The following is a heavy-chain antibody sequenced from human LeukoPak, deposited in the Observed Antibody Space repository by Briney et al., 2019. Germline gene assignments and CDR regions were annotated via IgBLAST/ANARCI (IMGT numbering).Heavy chain of an antibody. V-gene: IGHV3-21*01. CDR2: ISSSSNYI. CDR3: ARATGYDATFDY. J-gene: IGHJ4*02. Sequence: GGSLRLSCAASGFTFSSYSMNWVRQAPGKGLEWVSSISSSSNYIYYADSMKGRFTISRDNGKNSLYLQMNSLRAEDTAVYFCARATGYDATFDYWGQGTLVTVSS. CDR1: GFTFSSYS. D-gene: IGHD6-13*01.